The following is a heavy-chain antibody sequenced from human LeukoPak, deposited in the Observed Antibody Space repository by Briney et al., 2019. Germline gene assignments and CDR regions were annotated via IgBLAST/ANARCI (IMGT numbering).Heavy chain of an antibody. CDR1: GGSISSSNW. D-gene: IGHD1-26*01. CDR2: IYHSGST. Sequence: SGTLSLTCAVSGGSISSSNWWSWVRQPPGKGLEWIGEIYHSGSTNYNLSLKSRVTISVDKSKNQFSLKLSSVTAADTAVYYCARVLSRYSGSLEWDYWGQGTLVTVSS. V-gene: IGHV4-4*02. J-gene: IGHJ4*02. CDR3: ARVLSRYSGSLEWDY.